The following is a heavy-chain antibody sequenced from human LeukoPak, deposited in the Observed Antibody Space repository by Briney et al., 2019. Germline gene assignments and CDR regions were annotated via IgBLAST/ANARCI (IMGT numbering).Heavy chain of an antibody. Sequence: SETLSLTCAVYGGSFSGYYWSWIRQPPGKGLEWIGSIYYSGSTYYNPSLKSRVTISVDTSKNQFSLKLSSVTAADTAVYYCARDGTTTVSASIDYWGQGTLVTVSS. J-gene: IGHJ4*02. CDR2: IYYSGST. CDR3: ARDGTTTVSASIDY. D-gene: IGHD4-11*01. CDR1: GGSFSGYY. V-gene: IGHV4-34*01.